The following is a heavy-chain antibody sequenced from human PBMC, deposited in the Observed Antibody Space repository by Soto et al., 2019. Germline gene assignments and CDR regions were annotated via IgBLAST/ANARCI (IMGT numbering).Heavy chain of an antibody. V-gene: IGHV3-30*09. J-gene: IGHJ4*02. CDR3: ARSEHGYNAFDY. D-gene: IGHD5-12*01. CDR1: GFVFSDYA. Sequence: QVVLVESGGGVVQPGRSLRLSCAASGFVFSDYAMHWIRQAPGKGLEWLTFISFDGEDSYYADSVKGRFAISRDSSKNTLYPQMNSLRLEDTAVYYCARSEHGYNAFDYWGRGTLVTVSS. CDR2: ISFDGEDS.